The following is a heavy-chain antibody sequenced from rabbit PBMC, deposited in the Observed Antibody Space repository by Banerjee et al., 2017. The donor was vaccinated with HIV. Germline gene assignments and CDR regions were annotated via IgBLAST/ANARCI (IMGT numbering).Heavy chain of an antibody. CDR1: GFSFSSTYY. D-gene: IGHD7-1*01. J-gene: IGHJ4*01. CDR3: ARTPGYVGVGITGYFNL. V-gene: IGHV1S45*01. CDR2: IYAGSSGST. Sequence: QEQLVESGGGLVQPEGSLTLTCTASGFSFSSTYYMCWVRQAPGKGLEWIACIYAGSSGSTVYASWVNGRFTISKTSSTTVTLQMTSLTAADTASYFCARTPGYVGVGITGYFNLWGQGTLVTVS.